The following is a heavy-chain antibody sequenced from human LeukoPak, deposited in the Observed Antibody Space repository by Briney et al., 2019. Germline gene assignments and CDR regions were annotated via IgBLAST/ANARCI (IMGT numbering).Heavy chain of an antibody. J-gene: IGHJ4*02. V-gene: IGHV5-51*01. Sequence: GESLKISCKGSGYRFISYWIGWVRQMPGKGLEWMGIIFPGDSDTRYSPSFQGQVTISADKSISTAYLQWSSLEAPDTAMYYCARHRSAAWGVEGSYLGVDYWGQGTLVTVSS. CDR1: GYRFISYW. D-gene: IGHD1-26*01. CDR3: ARHRSAAWGVEGSYLGVDY. CDR2: IFPGDSDT.